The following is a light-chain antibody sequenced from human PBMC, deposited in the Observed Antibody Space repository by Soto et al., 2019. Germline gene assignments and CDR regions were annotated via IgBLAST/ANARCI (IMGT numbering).Light chain of an antibody. J-gene: IGKJ4*01. CDR2: EVS. CDR3: MQGTHWPLT. Sequence: EVVLTQSPLSLPVTVGQPATVSCRSSQSLLFFNGITYLTWFHQRPGQPPRRLISEVSNRDSGGPDRFSGSGSGTDFTLEISRVEAEDVGLFYCMQGTHWPLTFCGGTRVEIK. V-gene: IGKV2-30*01. CDR1: QSLLFFNGITY.